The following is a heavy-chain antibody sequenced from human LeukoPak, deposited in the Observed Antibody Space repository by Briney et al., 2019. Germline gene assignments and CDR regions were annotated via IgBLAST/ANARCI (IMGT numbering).Heavy chain of an antibody. CDR2: INHSGST. CDR1: GGSFSGYY. Sequence: SETLSLTCAVYGGSFSGYYWSWIRQPPGKGLEWIGEINHSGSTNYNPSLKSRVTISVDTSKNQFSLKLSSVTAADTAVYYCARKGYYYDSSEEAFDIWGQGTMVTVSS. V-gene: IGHV4-34*01. CDR3: ARKGYYYDSSEEAFDI. D-gene: IGHD3-22*01. J-gene: IGHJ3*02.